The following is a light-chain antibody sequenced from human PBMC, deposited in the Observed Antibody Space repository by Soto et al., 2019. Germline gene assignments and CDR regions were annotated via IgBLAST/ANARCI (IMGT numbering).Light chain of an antibody. CDR2: GAS. CDR1: QSVSSIY. CDR3: QQYGSSRGYT. V-gene: IGKV3-20*01. J-gene: IGKJ2*01. Sequence: EIVLTQSPGTLSLSPGERATLSCRASQSVSSIYLGWYQQKPGQAPRLLIYGASSRATGITDRFSGSGSGTDFTLTISRLEQADVAVYYCQQYGSSRGYTFGEGTKLEIK.